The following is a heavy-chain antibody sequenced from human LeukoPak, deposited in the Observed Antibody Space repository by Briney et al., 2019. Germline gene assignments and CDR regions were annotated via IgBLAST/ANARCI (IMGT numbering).Heavy chain of an antibody. D-gene: IGHD3-16*01. CDR1: GYSFTNYW. CDR3: ARIWLRAFDI. J-gene: IGHJ3*02. V-gene: IGHV5-51*01. Sequence: GESPKISCKGFGYSFTNYWIAWVRKMPGKGLEWRGIIYPDDSDTRYSPSFQGQVTISADKYISTAYLQWSSLKASDTAMYYCARIWLRAFDIWGQGTMVSVSS. CDR2: IYPDDSDT.